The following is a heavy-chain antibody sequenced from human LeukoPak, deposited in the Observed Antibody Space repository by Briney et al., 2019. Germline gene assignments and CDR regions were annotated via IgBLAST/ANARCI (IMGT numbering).Heavy chain of an antibody. CDR2: INPNSGGT. CDR1: GYTFTSYY. D-gene: IGHD3-16*02. J-gene: IGHJ4*02. V-gene: IGHV1-2*02. Sequence: ASVKVSCKASGYTFTSYYMHWVRQAPGQGLEWMGWINPNSGGTNYAQKFQGRVTMTRDTSISTAYMELSRLRSDDTAVYYCARDQANTYDYVWGSYPRAVDYWGQGTLVTVSS. CDR3: ARDQANTYDYVWGSYPRAVDY.